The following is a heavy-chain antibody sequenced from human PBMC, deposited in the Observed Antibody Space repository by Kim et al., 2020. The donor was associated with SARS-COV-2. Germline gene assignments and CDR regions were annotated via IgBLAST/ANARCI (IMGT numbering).Heavy chain of an antibody. J-gene: IGHJ4*01. CDR1: GFSLSDFY. D-gene: IGHD2-2*02. V-gene: IGHV3-11*05. Sequence: GGSLRLSCAGSGFSLSDFYMTWVRQAPGKGLEWLSYISTSSSYTKYADSVEGRFTISRDNAKNSLYLQMNSLTGEDSAVYFCVRVPRLGCSSATCHKNY. CDR3: VRVPRLGCSSATCHKNY. CDR2: ISTSSSYT.